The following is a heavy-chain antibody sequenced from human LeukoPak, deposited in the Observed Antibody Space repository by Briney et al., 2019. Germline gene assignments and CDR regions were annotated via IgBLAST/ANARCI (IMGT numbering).Heavy chain of an antibody. Sequence: PGGSLRLSCAASGFTFSSDAMSWVRQAPGKGLEWVSAISGSGGSTYYADSVKGRFTISRDNSKNTLYLQMNSLRAEDTAVYYCARAGFGELLDLDYWGQGTLVTVSS. CDR2: ISGSGGST. CDR1: GFTFSSDA. J-gene: IGHJ4*02. V-gene: IGHV3-23*01. D-gene: IGHD3-10*01. CDR3: ARAGFGELLDLDY.